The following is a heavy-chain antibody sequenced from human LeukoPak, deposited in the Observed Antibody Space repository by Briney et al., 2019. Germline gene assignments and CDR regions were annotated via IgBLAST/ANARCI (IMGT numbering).Heavy chain of an antibody. D-gene: IGHD6-19*01. CDR3: ARAVVGKEDLDY. V-gene: IGHV3-30*04. CDR2: ISHDRSTK. J-gene: IGHJ4*02. CDR1: GFTFSIYA. Sequence: GGSLRLSCAASGFTFSIYAIHWVRQAPGKGLEWVAVISHDRSTKYYADSVRGRFTISRDNSKNTLYLQMDSLGAEDTAVYYCARAVVGKEDLDYWGQGTLVTVSS.